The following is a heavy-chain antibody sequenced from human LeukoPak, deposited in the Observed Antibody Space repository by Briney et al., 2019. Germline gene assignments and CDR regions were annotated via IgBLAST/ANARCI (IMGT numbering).Heavy chain of an antibody. Sequence: PGGSLRLSCAASGLTFSNYAMDWVRQAPGKGLEWVAVLSSDGSKKYYTDPVKGRFTISRDKSNNTLYLQMNSLRPEDTAVYYCVRDGGRGAFDIWGQGTRVTVSS. CDR3: VRDGGRGAFDI. D-gene: IGHD3-16*01. V-gene: IGHV3-30*04. CDR2: LSSDGSKK. CDR1: GLTFSNYA. J-gene: IGHJ3*02.